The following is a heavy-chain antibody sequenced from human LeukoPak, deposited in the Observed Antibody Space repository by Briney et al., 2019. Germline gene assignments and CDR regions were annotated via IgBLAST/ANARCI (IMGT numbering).Heavy chain of an antibody. CDR1: GGSISSYY. J-gene: IGHJ4*02. Sequence: PSETLSLTCTVPGGSISSYYWSWIRQPPGKGLEWIGYIYYSGSTNYNPSLKSRVTISVDTSKNQFSLKLSSVTAADTAVYYCALVWSDYDSSGYQYYFDYWGQGTLVTVSS. D-gene: IGHD3-22*01. CDR3: ALVWSDYDSSGYQYYFDY. CDR2: IYYSGST. V-gene: IGHV4-59*01.